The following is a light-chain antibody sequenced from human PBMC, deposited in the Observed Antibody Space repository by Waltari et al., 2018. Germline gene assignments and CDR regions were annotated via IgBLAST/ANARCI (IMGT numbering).Light chain of an antibody. CDR2: DVS. CDR1: SSDVGGYNY. V-gene: IGLV2-14*03. J-gene: IGLJ2*01. CDR3: TSYSTTTTLV. Sequence: QSALTQPASVAGSPGQSITISCNGTSSDVGGYNYGCWYHQHPGKAPKFIIYDVSDRPSGVSNRFSGSKSGNTASLTISGLQAEDEADYYCTSYSTTTTLVFGGGTKVAVL.